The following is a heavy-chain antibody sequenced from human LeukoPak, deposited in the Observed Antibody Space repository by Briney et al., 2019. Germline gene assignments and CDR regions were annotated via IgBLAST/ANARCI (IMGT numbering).Heavy chain of an antibody. V-gene: IGHV3-66*01. CDR2: IYSGGST. D-gene: IGHD5-18*01. CDR3: ARERGYSYGYRGYFDY. J-gene: IGHJ4*02. CDR1: GFTVSSNY. Sequence: QPGGSLRLSCAASGFTVSSNYMSWVRQAPGKGLEWVSLIYSGGSTYYADSVTGRFTISRDNSKNMLYLQMNSLRAEDAAVYYCARERGYSYGYRGYFDYWGQGTLVTVSP.